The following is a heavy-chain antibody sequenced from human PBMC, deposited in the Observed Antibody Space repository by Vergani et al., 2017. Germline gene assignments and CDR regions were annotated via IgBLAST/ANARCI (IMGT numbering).Heavy chain of an antibody. CDR1: GFTFNQYG. Sequence: QVQLVGSGGGVVQPGRSLRLSCAASGFTFNQYGMHWVRQAPGKGLEWVAVTWYDGNNKQYADSVKGRFTISRDNSKSTMYLQMNSLRAEDTGVYYCARDLRLLYNRFDPWGQGTLVTVSS. CDR3: ARDLRLLYNRFDP. V-gene: IGHV3-33*01. CDR2: TWYDGNNK. D-gene: IGHD1-14*01. J-gene: IGHJ5*02.